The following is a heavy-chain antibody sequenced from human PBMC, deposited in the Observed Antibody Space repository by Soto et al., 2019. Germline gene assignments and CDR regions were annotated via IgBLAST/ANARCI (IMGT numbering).Heavy chain of an antibody. J-gene: IGHJ5*02. CDR3: ARPSKGHCSDTSCYPSLDP. D-gene: IGHD2-2*01. CDR2: INPCSGAT. CDR1: GCKFTAYY. V-gene: IGHV1-2*02. Sequence: AASVKVSCKASGCKFTAYYLHWLRQAPGQGLECRGWINPCSGATSYAQTFQVRVTMTRDTTINTVYMQVSSLTPDDTDVYYFARPSKGHCSDTSCYPSLDPWG.